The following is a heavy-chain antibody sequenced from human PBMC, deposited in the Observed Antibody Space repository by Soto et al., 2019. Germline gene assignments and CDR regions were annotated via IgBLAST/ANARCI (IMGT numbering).Heavy chain of an antibody. CDR3: AKPKDIVVVPAALPPFSVYYYMDV. V-gene: IGHV3-23*01. Sequence: GGSLILSCAASGFTFSSYAMSWVRQAPGKGLEWVSAISGSGGSTYYADSVKGRFTISRDNSKNTRYLQMNSLKAEDTAVYYCAKPKDIVVVPAALPPFSVYYYMDVWGKGTTVTVSS. CDR2: ISGSGGST. D-gene: IGHD2-2*01. CDR1: GFTFSSYA. J-gene: IGHJ6*03.